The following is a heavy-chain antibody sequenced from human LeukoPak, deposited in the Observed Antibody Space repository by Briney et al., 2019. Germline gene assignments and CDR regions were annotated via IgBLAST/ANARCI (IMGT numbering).Heavy chain of an antibody. V-gene: IGHV3-7*01. CDR3: SREFEP. CDR1: GFFFSTYW. CDR2: IKHYAMEE. J-gene: IGHJ5*02. Sequence: GGSLRLSCEASGFFFSTYWMAWVRQAPGKGLEWVASIKHYAMEEHYADSVKGRLTVSRDNGRNSLYLEMKSLRVEDTAVYYCSREFEPWGQGTLVIVSS.